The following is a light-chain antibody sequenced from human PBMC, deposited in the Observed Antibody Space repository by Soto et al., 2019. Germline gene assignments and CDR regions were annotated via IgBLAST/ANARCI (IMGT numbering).Light chain of an antibody. CDR2: DVS. V-gene: IGLV2-14*01. Sequence: QSALTQPASVSGSPGQSITISCTGTSSDVGGYNYVSWYQQHPGKAPKFMIYDVSNRPSGVSNRFSGSKSGNTASLTISGLQAEDEADYYCSSYTSSSTYVFGNGTKVTVL. CDR1: SSDVGGYNY. J-gene: IGLJ1*01. CDR3: SSYTSSSTYV.